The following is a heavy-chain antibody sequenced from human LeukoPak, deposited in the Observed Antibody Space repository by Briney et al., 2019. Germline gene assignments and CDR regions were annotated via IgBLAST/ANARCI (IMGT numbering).Heavy chain of an antibody. CDR3: AKGKSGSSYSAIDQ. CDR1: GFSFSSYA. D-gene: IGHD3-22*01. J-gene: IGHJ4*02. Sequence: GGSLRLSCAASGFSFSSYAMTWVRQVPGKGLEWVSVISGSGGDTFYGDSVKGRFTISRDDSKSTLYLHMNSLRGEDTAVYYCAKGKSGSSYSAIDQWGQGTQVTVSS. CDR2: ISGSGGDT. V-gene: IGHV3-23*01.